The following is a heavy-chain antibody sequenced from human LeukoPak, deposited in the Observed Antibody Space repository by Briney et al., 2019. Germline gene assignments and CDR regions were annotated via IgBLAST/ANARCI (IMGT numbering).Heavy chain of an antibody. J-gene: IGHJ4*02. V-gene: IGHV4-59*08. CDR2: IYYSGNT. CDR3: ARVRRCFDY. CDR1: GGSISSYY. Sequence: SETLSLTCTVSGGSISSYYWSWIRKPPGKGLEWIGYIYYSGNTNYNPSLKSRVTISVDTSKNQFSLKLSSVTAADTAVYYCARVRRCFDYWGQGTLVTVSS. D-gene: IGHD3-10*01.